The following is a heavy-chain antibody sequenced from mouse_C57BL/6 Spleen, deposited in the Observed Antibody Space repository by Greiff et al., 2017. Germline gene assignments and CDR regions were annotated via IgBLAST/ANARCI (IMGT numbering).Heavy chain of an antibody. D-gene: IGHD1-1*01. CDR1: GFTFSDYY. V-gene: IGHV5-16*01. CDR3: ARDNYYGREAWFAY. CDR2: INYDGSST. Sequence: VQLKQSEGGLVQPGSSMKLSCTASGFTFSDYYMAWVRQVPEKGLEWVANINYDGSSTYYLDSLKSRFIISRDNAKNILYLQMSSLKSEDTATYYCARDNYYGREAWFAYWGQGTLVTVSA. J-gene: IGHJ3*01.